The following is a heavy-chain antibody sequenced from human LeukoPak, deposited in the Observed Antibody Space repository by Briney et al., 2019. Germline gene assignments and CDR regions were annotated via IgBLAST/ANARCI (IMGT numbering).Heavy chain of an antibody. Sequence: GGSLRLSCAASGFTFSSYGMHWVRQAPGKGLEWVAVISYDGSNKYYADSVRGRFTISRDNSKNTLYLQMNSLRAEDTAVYYCAKESRGYRSGGSCSLFDYWGQGTLVTVSS. CDR1: GFTFSSYG. V-gene: IGHV3-30*18. CDR2: ISYDGSNK. J-gene: IGHJ4*02. CDR3: AKESRGYRSGGSCSLFDY. D-gene: IGHD2-15*01.